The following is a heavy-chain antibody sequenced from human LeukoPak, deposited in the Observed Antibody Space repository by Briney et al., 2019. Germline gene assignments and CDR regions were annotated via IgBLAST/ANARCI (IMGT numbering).Heavy chain of an antibody. Sequence: ASVTVSCKASGYTFTSYYMHWVRQAPGQGLEWMGIINPSGGSTSYAQKFQGRVTMTRDTSTSTVYMELSSLRSEDTAVYYCAREGGGYYYDSKPEKYFQHWGQGTLVTVSS. J-gene: IGHJ1*01. CDR3: AREGGGYYYDSKPEKYFQH. V-gene: IGHV1-46*01. CDR1: GYTFTSYY. D-gene: IGHD3-22*01. CDR2: INPSGGST.